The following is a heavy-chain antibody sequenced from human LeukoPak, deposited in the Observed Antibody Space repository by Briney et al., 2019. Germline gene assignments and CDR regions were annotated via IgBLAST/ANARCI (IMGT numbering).Heavy chain of an antibody. CDR2: ISSSSNNI. V-gene: IGHV3-48*01. Sequence: GGSLRLSCAASGFTFSSYSMNWVCQAPGKGLEWLSYISSSSNNIYYADSVNGRFTISRDNAKKSLYLQMNSLRADDTAIYYCARSYSGGFDYWGQGTLVTVSS. CDR3: ARSYSGGFDY. CDR1: GFTFSSYS. J-gene: IGHJ4*02. D-gene: IGHD2-15*01.